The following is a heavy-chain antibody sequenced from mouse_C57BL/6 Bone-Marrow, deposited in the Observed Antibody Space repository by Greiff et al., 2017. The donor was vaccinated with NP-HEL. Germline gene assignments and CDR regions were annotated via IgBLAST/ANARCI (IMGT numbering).Heavy chain of an antibody. Sequence: EVQRVESGGGLVKPGGSLKLSCAASGFTFSDYGMHWVRQAPEKGLEWVAYISSGSSTIYYADTVKGRCTISRDNAKNTLFLQMTSLRSEDTAMYYCATYDGYLYWYFDVWGTGTTVTFSS. CDR2: ISSGSSTI. CDR3: ATYDGYLYWYFDV. D-gene: IGHD2-3*01. V-gene: IGHV5-17*01. CDR1: GFTFSDYG. J-gene: IGHJ1*03.